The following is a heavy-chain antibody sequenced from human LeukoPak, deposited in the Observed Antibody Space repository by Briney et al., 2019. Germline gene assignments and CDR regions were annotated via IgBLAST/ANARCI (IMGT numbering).Heavy chain of an antibody. CDR3: AKDGGGNPNNYFDY. CDR2: ISWNSGSI. D-gene: IGHD4-23*01. V-gene: IGHV3-9*03. Sequence: PGRSLRLSCAASGFTFSSYAMHWVRQAPGKGLEWVSGISWNSGSIGYADSVKGRFTISRDNAKNSLYLQMNSLRAEDMALYYCAKDGGGNPNNYFDYWGQGTLVTVSS. J-gene: IGHJ4*02. CDR1: GFTFSSYA.